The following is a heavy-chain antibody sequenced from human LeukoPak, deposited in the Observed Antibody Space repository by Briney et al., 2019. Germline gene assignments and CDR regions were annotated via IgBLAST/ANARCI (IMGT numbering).Heavy chain of an antibody. J-gene: IGHJ4*02. Sequence: PGGSLRLSCAASVSSYAMSWVRQAPGKGLEWVSTISGSGGSTYYADSVKGRFTISRDNSKNTLYLQMNSLRAEDTAVYYCARAGYSSGWYYFDNWGQGILVTVSS. CDR1: VSSYA. CDR2: ISGSGGST. CDR3: ARAGYSSGWYYFDN. D-gene: IGHD6-19*01. V-gene: IGHV3-23*01.